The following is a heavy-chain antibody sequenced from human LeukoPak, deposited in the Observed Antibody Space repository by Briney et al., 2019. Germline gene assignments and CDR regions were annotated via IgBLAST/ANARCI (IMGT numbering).Heavy chain of an antibody. CDR3: AAVPNANAWYWDDAFDI. CDR1: GFTFTTSA. V-gene: IGHV1-58*01. J-gene: IGHJ3*02. D-gene: IGHD2-8*02. CDR2: IVVGSGNT. Sequence: ASVKVSCKASGFTFTTSAVQWVRQARGQRLEWVGRIVVGSGNTDHAQKFQGRLTITRDISTSTAYMELSSLTSDDTAVYYCAAVPNANAWYWDDAFDIWGQGTMVTVSS.